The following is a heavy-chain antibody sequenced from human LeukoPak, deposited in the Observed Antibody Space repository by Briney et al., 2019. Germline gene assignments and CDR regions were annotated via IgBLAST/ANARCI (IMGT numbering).Heavy chain of an antibody. CDR2: ISTYNGDT. CDR1: GYTFTRYA. Sequence: ASVKVSCKASGYTFTRYAISWVRQAPGQGLEWMGWISTYNGDTNYAQNPQGRATMTRDTSTSTAYMELRSLRSDDTAVYYCARDPSNTSGRYIYFDSWSQGTLITVSS. D-gene: IGHD6-19*01. J-gene: IGHJ4*02. CDR3: ARDPSNTSGRYIYFDS. V-gene: IGHV1-18*04.